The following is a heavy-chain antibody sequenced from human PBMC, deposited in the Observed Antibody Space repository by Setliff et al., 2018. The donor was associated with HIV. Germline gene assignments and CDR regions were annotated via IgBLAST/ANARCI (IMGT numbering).Heavy chain of an antibody. CDR1: GGSISSSSYY. CDR2: IYYSGST. CDR3: AMSYCSSGSCYPKDAFDI. Sequence: PSETLSLTCTVSGGSISSSSYYWGWIRQPPGKGPEWIGNIYYSGSTYYSPSLKSRVTISVDTSENQLSLHLSSVTAADTAVYYCAMSYCSSGSCYPKDAFDIWGQGTMVTVSS. J-gene: IGHJ3*02. D-gene: IGHD2-15*01. V-gene: IGHV4-39*01.